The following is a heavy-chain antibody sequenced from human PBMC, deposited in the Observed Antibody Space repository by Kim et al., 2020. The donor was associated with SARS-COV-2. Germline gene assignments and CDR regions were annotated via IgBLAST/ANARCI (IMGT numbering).Heavy chain of an antibody. V-gene: IGHV3-30-3*01. J-gene: IGHJ6*02. CDR3: ARERHQLLSNYYYYGMDV. Sequence: GGSLRLSCAASGFTFSSYAMHWVRQAPGKGLEWVAVISYDGSNKYYADSVKGRFTISRDNSKNTLYLQMNSLRAEDTAVYYCARERHQLLSNYYYYGMDVWGQGTTVTVSS. D-gene: IGHD2-2*01. CDR2: ISYDGSNK. CDR1: GFTFSSYA.